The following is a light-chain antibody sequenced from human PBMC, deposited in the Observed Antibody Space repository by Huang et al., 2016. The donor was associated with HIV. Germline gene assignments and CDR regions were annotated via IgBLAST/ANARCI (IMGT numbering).Light chain of an antibody. Sequence: DIVMTQSPDSLAVSLGERATINCKSSQSVLDNSNNKNCVAWFQQKPGQPPKLLIYWASSRESGVTDRFSGSGSGTDFTLTISSLQAEDVAVYYCHQYYNTPYTFGQGTKLEIK. V-gene: IGKV4-1*01. J-gene: IGKJ2*01. CDR3: HQYYNTPYT. CDR2: WAS. CDR1: QSVLDNSNNKNC.